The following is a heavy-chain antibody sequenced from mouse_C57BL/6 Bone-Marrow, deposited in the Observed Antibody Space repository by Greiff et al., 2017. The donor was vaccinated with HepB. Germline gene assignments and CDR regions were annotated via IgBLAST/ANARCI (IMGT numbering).Heavy chain of an antibody. V-gene: IGHV14-4*01. D-gene: IGHD1-1*01. CDR2: IDPENGDT. CDR3: TSTTVPHWYFDV. Sequence: EVKLQESGAELVRPGASVKLSCTASGFNIKDDYMHWVKQRPDQGLEWIGWIDPENGDTEYDSKFQGKATITADTSSNTAYLQLSSLTSEDTAVYYCTSTTVPHWYFDVWGTGTTVTVSS. CDR1: GFNIKDDY. J-gene: IGHJ1*03.